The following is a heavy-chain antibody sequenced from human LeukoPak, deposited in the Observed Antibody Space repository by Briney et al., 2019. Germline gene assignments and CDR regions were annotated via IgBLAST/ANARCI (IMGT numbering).Heavy chain of an antibody. D-gene: IGHD2-15*01. CDR3: ARGRLVEIGGLAIGY. Sequence: GASVKVSCKASGYTLADYHIHWVRQAPGQGLEWMGWIKPNSGVTNYEQKFQGTVTITRDTSISTAYMGMSSLKSDDTALCYSARGRLVEIGGLAIGYWGQGTLVT. CDR1: GYTLADYH. CDR2: IKPNSGVT. V-gene: IGHV1-2*02. J-gene: IGHJ4*02.